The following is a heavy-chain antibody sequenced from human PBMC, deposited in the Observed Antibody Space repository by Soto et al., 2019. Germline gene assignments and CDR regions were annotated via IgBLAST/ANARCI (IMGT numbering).Heavy chain of an antibody. CDR1: GDSISGYY. CDR3: ARSGRSGYYYYYGMDV. V-gene: IGHV4-59*01. J-gene: IGHJ6*02. CDR2: IYESGSI. Sequence: SETLSLTCTVSGDSISGYYWSWIRQPPGKGLEWIGYIYESGSINYNPSLKSRVAMSIDTSKNQFSLKLSSVTAADTAVYYCARSGRSGYYYYYGMDVWGQGATVTVSS. D-gene: IGHD3-22*01.